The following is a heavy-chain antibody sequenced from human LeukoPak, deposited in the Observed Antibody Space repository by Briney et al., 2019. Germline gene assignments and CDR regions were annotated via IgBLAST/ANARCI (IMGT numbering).Heavy chain of an antibody. D-gene: IGHD3-22*01. CDR2: IYYSGST. CDR1: GGSISSYY. V-gene: IGHV4-59*01. Sequence: SETLSLTCTVSGGSISSYYWSWIRQPPGKGLEWIGYIYYSGSTNYNPSLKSRVTISVDMSKNQLSLKLSSVTAADTAVYYCARGDSSGYYPVPFDYWGQGTLVTVSS. CDR3: ARGDSSGYYPVPFDY. J-gene: IGHJ4*02.